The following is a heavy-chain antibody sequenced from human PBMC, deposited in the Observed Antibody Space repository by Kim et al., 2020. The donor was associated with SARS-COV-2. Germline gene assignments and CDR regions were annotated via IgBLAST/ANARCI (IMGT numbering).Heavy chain of an antibody. CDR3: VRAVAGYYFDY. CDR1: ELTVSSNY. D-gene: IGHD6-19*01. J-gene: IGHJ4*02. Sequence: GGSLRLSCAASELTVSSNYMSWVRQAPGKGLEWVSVIYSGGTTYYAVSVKGRFTISRDNSKDTLYLQMNSLRAEDTAVYYCVRAVAGYYFDYWGQGTPVTVSS. V-gene: IGHV3-66*01. CDR2: IYSGGTT.